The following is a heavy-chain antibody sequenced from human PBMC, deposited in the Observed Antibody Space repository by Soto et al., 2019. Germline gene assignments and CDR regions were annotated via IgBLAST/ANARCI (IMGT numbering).Heavy chain of an antibody. D-gene: IGHD2-15*01. CDR2: IGTAGDT. CDR3: ARGQEVGAHFFDS. CDR1: GFTFSGFD. Sequence: SLRLSCESSGFTFSGFDMHWVRQPTGKGLEWVSTIGTAGDTYYAVSVKGRFTISGDNAKNSLSLQMNSLRAGDTAVYFGARGQEVGAHFFDSWGQGTQVTVSS. J-gene: IGHJ4*02. V-gene: IGHV3-13*01.